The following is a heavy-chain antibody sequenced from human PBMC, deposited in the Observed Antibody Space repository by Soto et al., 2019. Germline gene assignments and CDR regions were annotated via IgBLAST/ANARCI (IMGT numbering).Heavy chain of an antibody. V-gene: IGHV4-39*02. J-gene: IGHJ4*02. Sequence: KTSESLSLTCTVSGGPISSSSYYWGWIRQPPGKGLEWIGSIYYSGSTYYNPSLKSRVTISVDTSKNHFSLKLSSVTAADTAVYYCARLSSGSYLVDYWGQGTLVTVSS. CDR3: ARLSSGSYLVDY. CDR1: GGPISSSSYY. CDR2: IYYSGST. D-gene: IGHD1-26*01.